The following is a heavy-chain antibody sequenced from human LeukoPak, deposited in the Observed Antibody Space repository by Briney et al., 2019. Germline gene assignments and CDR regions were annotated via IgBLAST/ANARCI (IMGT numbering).Heavy chain of an antibody. CDR1: GFTFSSYS. CDR3: AGLGSSYFDY. J-gene: IGHJ4*02. CDR2: ISSSSSYI. Sequence: GGSLRLSCAASGFTFSSYSMNWVRQAPGKGLEWVSSISSSSSYIYYADSVKGRFTISRDNAKNSLYLQKNSLRAEDTAVYYCAGLGSSYFDYWGQGTLVTVSS. D-gene: IGHD7-27*01. V-gene: IGHV3-21*01.